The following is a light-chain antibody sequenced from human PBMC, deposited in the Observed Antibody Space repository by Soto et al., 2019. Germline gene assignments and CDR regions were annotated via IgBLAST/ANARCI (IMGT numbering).Light chain of an antibody. Sequence: QSVLIQPPSVSGSPGQSVTISCTGTSSDVGSYDYVSWYQQHPGTVPKPMIYNVNTQPSGVPDRFSGSKSGNTASMTISGLQFEYEADYACSEFTRSTLYVSGTGSRV. V-gene: IGLV2-18*01. CDR3: SEFTRSTLYV. CDR2: NVN. J-gene: IGLJ1*01. CDR1: SSDVGSYDY.